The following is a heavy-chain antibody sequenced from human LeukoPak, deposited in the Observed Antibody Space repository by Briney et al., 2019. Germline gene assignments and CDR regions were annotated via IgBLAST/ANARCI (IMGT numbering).Heavy chain of an antibody. D-gene: IGHD2-2*01. CDR3: ARAGLVPAANRGCYYGMDV. CDR1: GFTFSSYA. J-gene: IGHJ6*02. V-gene: IGHV3-30*04. Sequence: AGGSLRLSCAASGFTFSSYAMHWVRQAPGKGLEWVAVISYDGSNKYYADSVKGRFTISRDNSKNTLYLQMNSLRAEDTAVYYCARAGLVPAANRGCYYGMDVWGQGTTVTVSS. CDR2: ISYDGSNK.